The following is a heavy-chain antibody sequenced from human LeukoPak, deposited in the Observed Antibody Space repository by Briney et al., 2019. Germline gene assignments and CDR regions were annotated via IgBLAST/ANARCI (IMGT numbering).Heavy chain of an antibody. CDR1: GFTFSSYS. CDR3: AKDVGYCSATSCSEGYYFDY. Sequence: PGGSLRLSCAASGFTFSSYSMNWVRQAPGKGLEWVSYISSSSSTIYYADSVKGRFTISRDNAKNSLYLQMNSLRAEDTALYYCAKDVGYCSATSCSEGYYFDYWGQGTLVTVSS. CDR2: ISSSSSTI. V-gene: IGHV3-48*01. D-gene: IGHD2-2*01. J-gene: IGHJ4*02.